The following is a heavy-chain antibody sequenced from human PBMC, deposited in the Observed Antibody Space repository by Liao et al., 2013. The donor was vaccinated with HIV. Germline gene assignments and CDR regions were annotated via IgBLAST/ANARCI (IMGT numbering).Heavy chain of an antibody. CDR2: IYHSGST. J-gene: IGHJ3*02. Sequence: QLQLQESGSGLVKSSQTLSLTCAVSGGSISSGGYSWSWIRQPPGKGLEWIGYIYHSGSTYYSPSLVGRVTISGDTSKNQFSLQLISVTAADTAVYYCARMTGDAFVYLGPKGRMVTVSS. V-gene: IGHV4-30-2*01. CDR1: GGSISSGGYS. CDR3: ARMTGDAFVY.